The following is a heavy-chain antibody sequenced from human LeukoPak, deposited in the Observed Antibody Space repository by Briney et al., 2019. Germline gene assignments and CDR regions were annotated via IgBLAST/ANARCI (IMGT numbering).Heavy chain of an antibody. J-gene: IGHJ4*02. CDR2: IIGSGGST. V-gene: IGHV3-23*01. CDR3: AKVDVWEMITFGGVDY. Sequence: GGSLRLASAASGFSFGSNAMSWVRQAPGGGRGWVSAIIGSGGSTYYADSVKGRFTISRDDSKTTLYLQMNSLRAEDTAVYYCAKVDVWEMITFGGVDYWGQGTLVTVSS. D-gene: IGHD3-16*01. CDR1: GFSFGSNA.